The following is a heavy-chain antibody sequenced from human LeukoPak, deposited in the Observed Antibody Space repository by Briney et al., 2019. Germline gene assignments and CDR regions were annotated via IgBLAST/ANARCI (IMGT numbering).Heavy chain of an antibody. CDR1: EFTYSAYA. V-gene: IGHV3-23*01. CDR2: ISGDGRST. CDR3: ARRYGGWGAFDI. J-gene: IGHJ3*02. Sequence: GGSLRLSCAASEFTYSAYAMSWVRQAPDKGLEWVSTISGDGRSTFYADSVKGRFTISRDDSKTTLFLQMNSLRAEDTAIYYCARRYGGWGAFDIWGQGTVVTVSS. D-gene: IGHD4-23*01.